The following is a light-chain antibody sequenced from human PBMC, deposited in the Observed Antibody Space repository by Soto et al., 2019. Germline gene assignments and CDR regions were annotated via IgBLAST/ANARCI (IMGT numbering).Light chain of an antibody. CDR3: QQSYSTLFT. CDR2: AAS. Sequence: DIQMTQSPSSLSASVGDRVTITCRASQTIIRYLNWYQQKPGRAPNLLIYAASSLQSGVPSRFSGSGSGTEFTLTIRSLQPEDFAPYYYQQSYSTLFTFGPGTKVEIK. CDR1: QTIIRY. J-gene: IGKJ3*01. V-gene: IGKV1-39*01.